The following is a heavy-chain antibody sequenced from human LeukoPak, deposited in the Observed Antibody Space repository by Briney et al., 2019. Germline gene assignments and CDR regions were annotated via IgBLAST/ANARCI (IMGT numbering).Heavy chain of an antibody. V-gene: IGHV4-34*01. J-gene: IGHJ1*01. CDR1: GGSFSDYY. CDR2: INHSGST. D-gene: IGHD3-22*01. Sequence: SETLSLTCAVYGGSFSDYYWSWFRQPPGKGLEWIGEINHSGSTDYNPSLKSRVTTSVVTSKNQFSLKLSSVTAAGTAVYYCAYSSGYQQHWGQGTLVTVSS. CDR3: AYSSGYQQH.